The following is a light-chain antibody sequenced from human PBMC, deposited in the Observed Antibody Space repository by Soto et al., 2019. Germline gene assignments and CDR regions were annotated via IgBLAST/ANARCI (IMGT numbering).Light chain of an antibody. V-gene: IGKV1-12*01. CDR1: QGISSW. CDR3: QQTNSFPRT. J-gene: IGKJ2*01. Sequence: DIQMTQSPSSVSASVGDRVTITCRASQGISSWLAWYQQKPGKAPNLLIYAASSCRSGVPSRITARGSGTDFTLTSISLQPVDFATCHCQQTNSFPRTFGQGTKVEIK. CDR2: AAS.